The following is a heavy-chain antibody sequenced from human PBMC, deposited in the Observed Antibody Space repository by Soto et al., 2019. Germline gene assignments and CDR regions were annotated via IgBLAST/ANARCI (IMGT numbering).Heavy chain of an antibody. CDR2: IDGIGSST. Sequence: GGSLRLSCAASGFTFSNYGMKWVRQAPGKGLEWVSGIDGIGSSTYYADSVKGRFTISRDNSKNTLFLQMNSLTAEDTALYYCAGGLDYWGQGTLVTVSS. V-gene: IGHV3-23*01. J-gene: IGHJ4*02. D-gene: IGHD2-15*01. CDR3: AGGLDY. CDR1: GFTFSNYG.